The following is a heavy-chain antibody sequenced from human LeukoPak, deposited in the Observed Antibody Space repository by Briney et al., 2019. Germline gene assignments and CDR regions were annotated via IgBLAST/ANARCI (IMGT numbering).Heavy chain of an antibody. Sequence: PSETLSLTCAVSGDSISNYYWSWLRQPPGKGLEWIGYIYYSGSTNYNPSLKSRVTISVDTSKNQFSLKLSSVTAADTAVYYCAREVVAAAGTVDYWGQGTLVIVSS. CDR2: IYYSGST. D-gene: IGHD6-13*01. CDR1: GDSISNYY. J-gene: IGHJ4*02. CDR3: AREVVAAAGTVDY. V-gene: IGHV4-59*01.